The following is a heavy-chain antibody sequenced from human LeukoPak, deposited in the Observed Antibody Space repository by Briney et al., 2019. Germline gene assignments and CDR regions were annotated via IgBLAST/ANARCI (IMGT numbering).Heavy chain of an antibody. CDR1: GFTFRSCA. V-gene: IGHV3-23*01. CDR2: ISDSGVSA. J-gene: IGHJ4*02. CDR3: AKGDESTYVTHFDF. Sequence: GGSLRLSCAASGFTFRSCAMHWVRQAPGKGLEWVSGISDSGVSAFYTHSVKGRFTISRDNSKNTLYLQMSSLRAEDTAVYYCAKGDESTYVTHFDFWGQGTLVSVSS. D-gene: IGHD2-21*01.